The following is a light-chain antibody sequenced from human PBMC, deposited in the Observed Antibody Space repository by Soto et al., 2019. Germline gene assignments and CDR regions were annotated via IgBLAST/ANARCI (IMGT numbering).Light chain of an antibody. CDR1: SGDIGSYNR. CDR2: EVT. V-gene: IGLV2-14*01. J-gene: IGLJ1*01. CDR3: SSYAGSSNV. Sequence: QSVLTQPASVSGSPGQSITISCTGTSGDIGSYNRVSLYQQHPGKAPKLIIYEVTDRPSGVSNRFSGSKSGNTASLTISGLQAEDEAEYYCSSYAGSSNVFGTGTKVTVL.